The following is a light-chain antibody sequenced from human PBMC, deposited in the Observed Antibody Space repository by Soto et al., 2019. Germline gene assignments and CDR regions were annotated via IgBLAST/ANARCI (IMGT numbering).Light chain of an antibody. CDR1: QSVNSY. CDR3: QQRSNWPST. J-gene: IGKJ5*01. CDR2: DAS. V-gene: IGKV3-11*01. Sequence: EIVLTQSPSTLSLSPGERATISCRASQSVNSYLAWYQQKPGQAPRLLIYDASNMATGIPSRFSGSGSGTDFTLTISSLEPEDFAIYYCQQRSNWPSTFGQGTRLEI.